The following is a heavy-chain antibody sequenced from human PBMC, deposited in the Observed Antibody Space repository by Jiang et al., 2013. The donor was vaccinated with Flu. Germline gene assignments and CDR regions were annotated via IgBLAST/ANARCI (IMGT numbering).Heavy chain of an antibody. D-gene: IGHD3-10*01. CDR2: INTVTGNP. CDR3: AKSRAMVQGDQYPVDY. CDR1: GYSFTDYA. Sequence: QSGSELKKPGASVIISCKASGYSFTDYAMNWVRQAPGQGLQWMGWINTVTGNPTYAQAFTGRFVFSLDTSVSTAYLQISSLKADDTAVYFCAKSRAMVQGDQYPVDYWGQGTLVTVSS. J-gene: IGHJ4*02. V-gene: IGHV7-4-1*02.